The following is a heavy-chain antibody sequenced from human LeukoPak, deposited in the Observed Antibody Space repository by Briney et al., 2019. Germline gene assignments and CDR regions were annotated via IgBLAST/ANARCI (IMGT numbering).Heavy chain of an antibody. D-gene: IGHD6-13*01. CDR2: VSYDGSHK. Sequence: GGSLRLSCAASGFTFSNYGMHWVRQAPGKGLEWVAVVSYDGSHKCYADSVKGRFTISRDNSKNTLYLQMNSLRAEDTAVYYCAREGASSSFGYWGQGTLVTVSS. CDR3: AREGASSSFGY. CDR1: GFTFSNYG. J-gene: IGHJ4*02. V-gene: IGHV3-30*03.